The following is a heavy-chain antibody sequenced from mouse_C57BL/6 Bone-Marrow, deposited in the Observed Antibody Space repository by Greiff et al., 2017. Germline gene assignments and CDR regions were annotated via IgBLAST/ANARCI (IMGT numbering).Heavy chain of an antibody. CDR1: GYAFSSSW. V-gene: IGHV1-82*01. CDR3: ARHYSSYAMDY. CDR2: IYPGDGDT. D-gene: IGHD2-12*01. Sequence: VQLQQSGPELVKPGASVKISCKASGYAFSSSWMNWVKQRPGKGLEWIGRIYPGDGDTNYNGKFKGKATLTADKSSSTAYMQLSSLTSEDSAVYFCARHYSSYAMDYWGQGTSVTVSS. J-gene: IGHJ4*01.